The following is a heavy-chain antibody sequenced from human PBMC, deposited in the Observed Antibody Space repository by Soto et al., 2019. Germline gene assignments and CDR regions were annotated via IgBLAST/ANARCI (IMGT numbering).Heavy chain of an antibody. J-gene: IGHJ6*02. D-gene: IGHD3-10*01. CDR2: IIPIFGTA. Sequence: ASVKVSCKASGGTFSSYAISWVRQAPGQGLEWMGGIIPIFGTANYAQKFQGRVTITADESTSTAYMELSSLRSEDTAVYYCAMRWFAANYYYGIDVWGQGTTVTVSS. CDR3: AMRWFAANYYYGIDV. CDR1: GGTFSSYA. V-gene: IGHV1-69*13.